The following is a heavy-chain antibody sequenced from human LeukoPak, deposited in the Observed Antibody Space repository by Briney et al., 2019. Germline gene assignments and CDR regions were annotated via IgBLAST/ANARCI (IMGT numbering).Heavy chain of an antibody. Sequence: SQTLSLTCTVSGGSISSGGHYWTWIRQHPGKGLEWIGYIFYTGNTFYNPSLKSRVIISVDTSKNQFSLNLNSVTAADTAVYYCARSDQRWLYSYYWGQGTLVTVSS. CDR3: ARSDQRWLYSYY. D-gene: IGHD5-24*01. V-gene: IGHV4-31*03. J-gene: IGHJ4*02. CDR1: GGSISSGGHY. CDR2: IFYTGNT.